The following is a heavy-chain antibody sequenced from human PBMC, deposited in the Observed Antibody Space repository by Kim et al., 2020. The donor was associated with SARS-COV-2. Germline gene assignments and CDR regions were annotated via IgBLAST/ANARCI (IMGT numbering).Heavy chain of an antibody. Sequence: DSLKGRFTISRDNSKNTLYLQMNSLRAEDTAVYYCAKKGSSSFWFSEFDPWGQRTLVPVSS. J-gene: IGHJ5*02. D-gene: IGHD6-6*01. CDR3: AKKGSSSFWFSEFDP. V-gene: IGHV3-23*01.